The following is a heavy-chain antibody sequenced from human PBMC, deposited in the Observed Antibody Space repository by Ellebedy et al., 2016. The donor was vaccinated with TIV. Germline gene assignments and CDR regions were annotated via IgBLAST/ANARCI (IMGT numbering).Heavy chain of an antibody. J-gene: IGHJ4*02. Sequence: GESLKISCVASGLTVSSNYMTWVRQAPGKGLEWVSVVYSTGSTYYADSVRGRFTISRDNSKNTMYLQMNSLRAEDTAVYYCARRGIFDYDSSGALGYWGQGTLVTVSS. CDR3: ARRGIFDYDSSGALGY. V-gene: IGHV3-53*01. D-gene: IGHD3-22*01. CDR2: VYSTGST. CDR1: GLTVSSNY.